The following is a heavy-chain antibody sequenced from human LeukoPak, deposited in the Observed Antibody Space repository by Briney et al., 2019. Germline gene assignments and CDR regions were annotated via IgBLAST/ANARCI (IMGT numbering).Heavy chain of an antibody. J-gene: IGHJ4*02. Sequence: GGSLRLSCAASGFSFSGYAMSWVRQAPGKGLEWVSAISGSGGGTYYADSVKGRFTISRDNSKNTVYLQMNSLRADDTAVYYCAKVSGDSSGYYSDYWGQGMLVTVSP. CDR1: GFSFSGYA. D-gene: IGHD3-22*01. CDR3: AKVSGDSSGYYSDY. CDR2: ISGSGGGT. V-gene: IGHV3-23*01.